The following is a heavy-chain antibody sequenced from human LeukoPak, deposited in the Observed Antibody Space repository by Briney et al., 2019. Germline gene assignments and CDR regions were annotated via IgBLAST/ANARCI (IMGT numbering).Heavy chain of an antibody. CDR3: ARQYTTSSSEFDS. Sequence: GGSLRLSCAASGFTFSSYAMSWVRQAPGKGLEWVSAISGSGLSTYHADSVKGRFTISRDNAENSLFLQMNSLRVEDTATYYCARQYTTSSSEFDSWGQGTLVIVSS. CDR1: GFTFSSYA. D-gene: IGHD2/OR15-2a*01. J-gene: IGHJ4*02. CDR2: ISGSGLST. V-gene: IGHV3-23*01.